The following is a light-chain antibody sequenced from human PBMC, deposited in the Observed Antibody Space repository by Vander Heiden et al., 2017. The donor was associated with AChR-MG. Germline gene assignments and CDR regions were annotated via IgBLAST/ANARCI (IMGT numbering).Light chain of an antibody. CDR3: QQRSDWPFT. J-gene: IGKJ4*01. CDR2: DAS. Sequence: EIVLTQSPATLSLSPGEGATTSCRASQSVSSYLVWYQQKPGQAPRLLIYDASNRAAGIPARFSGSGSGTDFTLTIGSLEPEDFAVYYCQQRSDWPFTFGGGTKVEIK. V-gene: IGKV3-11*01. CDR1: QSVSSY.